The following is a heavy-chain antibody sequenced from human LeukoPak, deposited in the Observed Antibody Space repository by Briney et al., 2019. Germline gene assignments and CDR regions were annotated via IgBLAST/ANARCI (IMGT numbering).Heavy chain of an antibody. V-gene: IGHV4-59*01. CDR1: GGSMSSYY. D-gene: IGHD3-9*01. Sequence: SETLPLTCTVSGGSMSSYYWNWIRQPPGKGLEWIAYIYYSGTTNYNPSLKSRVTISVDASRKHFSLKLTSVTAADTAVYYCARGRFDIVSGYYADYWGQGTLVTVSS. CDR2: IYYSGTT. J-gene: IGHJ4*02. CDR3: ARGRFDIVSGYYADY.